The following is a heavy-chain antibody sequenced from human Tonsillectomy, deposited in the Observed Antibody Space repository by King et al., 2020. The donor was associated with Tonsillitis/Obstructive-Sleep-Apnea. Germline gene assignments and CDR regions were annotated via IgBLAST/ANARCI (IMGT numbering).Heavy chain of an antibody. V-gene: IGHV4-59*01. Sequence: QLQESGPGLVKPSETLSLTCTVSGGSISSYYWSWIRPPPGKGLEWIGYIYYSGSTNSNPSLKSRVTISVDTSKNKFSLELTSVTAADTAVYFCARGYITGTVDYWGQGTLVTVSS. D-gene: IGHD1-7*01. J-gene: IGHJ4*02. CDR2: IYYSGST. CDR3: ARGYITGTVDY. CDR1: GGSISSYY.